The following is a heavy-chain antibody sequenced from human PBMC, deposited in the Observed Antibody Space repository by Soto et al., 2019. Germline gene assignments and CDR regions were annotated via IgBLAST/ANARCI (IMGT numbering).Heavy chain of an antibody. V-gene: IGHV3-23*01. CDR1: GFTFSSYA. Sequence: EVQLLESGGGLVQPGGSLRLSCAASGFTFSSYAVSWVRQAPGKGLEWVSAISGSGGSTYYADSVKGRFTISRDNSKNTLYLQMNSLRAEDTAVYYCAKDLDYGDYYYWYFDLWGRGTLVTVSS. CDR3: AKDLDYGDYYYWYFDL. CDR2: ISGSGGST. D-gene: IGHD4-17*01. J-gene: IGHJ2*01.